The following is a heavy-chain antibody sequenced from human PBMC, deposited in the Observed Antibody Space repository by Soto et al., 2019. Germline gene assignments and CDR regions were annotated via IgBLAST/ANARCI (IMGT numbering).Heavy chain of an antibody. CDR1: GYTFTSYG. V-gene: IGHV1-18*01. CDR3: ARDQLLQRRIAVAGFDY. CDR2: ISAYNGNT. Sequence: ASVKVSCKASGYTFTSYGISWVRQAPGQGLEWMGWISAYNGNTNYAQKLQGRVTMTTDTSTSTAYMELRSLRSDDTAVYYCARDQLLQRRIAVAGFDYWGQGTLVTVSS. D-gene: IGHD6-19*01. J-gene: IGHJ4*02.